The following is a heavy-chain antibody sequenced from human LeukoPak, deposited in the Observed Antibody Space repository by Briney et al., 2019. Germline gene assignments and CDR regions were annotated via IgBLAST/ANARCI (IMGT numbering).Heavy chain of an antibody. D-gene: IGHD2-15*01. CDR1: GFTFSTYA. CDR3: AKDRSKRVVVAATSLDY. CDR2: IRGNGGST. V-gene: IGHV3-23*01. Sequence: GGSLRLSCAASGFTFSTYAMNWVRQAPGKGLEWDSVIRGNGGSTYYADSVKGRFTIPSANFKHTLYLQTNSLRAEDTSVYYCAKDRSKRVVVAATSLDYWGQGILVTASS. J-gene: IGHJ4*02.